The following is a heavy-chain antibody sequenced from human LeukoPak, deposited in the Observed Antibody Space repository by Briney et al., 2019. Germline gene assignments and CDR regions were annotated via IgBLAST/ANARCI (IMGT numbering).Heavy chain of an antibody. D-gene: IGHD5-12*01. CDR3: ARDQRGSGFDAFDI. CDR2: IYYSGST. J-gene: IGHJ3*02. V-gene: IGHV4-59*01. CDR1: GGSISSYY. Sequence: SETLSLTCTVSGGSISSYYWSWIRQPPGKGLECIGYIYYSGSTNYNPSLKSRVTISVDTSKNQFSLKLSSVTAADTAVYYCARDQRGSGFDAFDIWGQGTMVTVSS.